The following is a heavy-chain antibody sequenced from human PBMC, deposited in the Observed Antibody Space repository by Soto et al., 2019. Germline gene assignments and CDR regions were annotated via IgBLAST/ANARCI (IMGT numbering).Heavy chain of an antibody. V-gene: IGHV4-4*01. CDR1: SASIITEQR. J-gene: IGHJ4*02. CDR2: IHHSGST. Sequence: QMQLQESGPGLVKPSETLSLTCAVSSASIITEQRWTWVRQPPGKGLEWIGEIHHSGSTNNNPSLRSRVTMSLDTSTTQSSLNLNSVTAADPALYCCARSFGWYAIDHWGQGTLVIVSS. CDR3: ARSFGWYAIDH. D-gene: IGHD6-19*01.